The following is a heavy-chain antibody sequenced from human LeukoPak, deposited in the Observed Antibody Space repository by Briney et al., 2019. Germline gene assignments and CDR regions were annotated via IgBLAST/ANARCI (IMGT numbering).Heavy chain of an antibody. CDR2: ISAYNGNT. V-gene: IGHV1-18*01. D-gene: IGHD2-2*01. CDR1: GYTFTSYG. CDR3: ARSPRGYCSSTSCARGDLYYYYMDV. Sequence: GASVKVSCKASGYTFTSYGISWVRQAPGQGLEWMGWISAYNGNTNYAQKLQGRVTMTTDTSTSTAYMELRSLRSDDTAVYYCARSPRGYCSSTSCARGDLYYYYMDVWGKGTTVTVSS. J-gene: IGHJ6*03.